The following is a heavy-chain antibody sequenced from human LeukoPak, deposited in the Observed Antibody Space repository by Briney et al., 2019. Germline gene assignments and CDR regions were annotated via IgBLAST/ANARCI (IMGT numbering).Heavy chain of an antibody. J-gene: IGHJ5*02. CDR3: ARADYCSSTSCYSRWFDP. Sequence: EASVKVSCKASGYTFTSYYMHWVRQAPGQGPEWMGIINPSGGSTSYAQKFQGRVTMTRDMSTSTVYMELSSLRSEDTAVYYCARADYCSSTSCYSRWFDPWGQGTLVTVSS. CDR2: INPSGGST. CDR1: GYTFTSYY. V-gene: IGHV1-46*01. D-gene: IGHD2-2*01.